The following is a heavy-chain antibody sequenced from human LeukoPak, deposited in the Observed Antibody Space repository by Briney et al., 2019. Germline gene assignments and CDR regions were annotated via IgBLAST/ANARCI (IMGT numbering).Heavy chain of an antibody. J-gene: IGHJ6*03. CDR3: AREAYSGNFGYYYYYYYMDV. CDR1: GYGFNSFG. Sequence: ASVKVSCKASGYGFNSFGITWVRQAPGQGLEWMGWIRVYNGKTHYAENFQGRVTMTTDTTTSTAYMELRSLTSDDTAVYYCAREAYSGNFGYYYYYYYMDVWGKGTTVTISS. D-gene: IGHD1-26*01. CDR2: IRVYNGKT. V-gene: IGHV1-18*04.